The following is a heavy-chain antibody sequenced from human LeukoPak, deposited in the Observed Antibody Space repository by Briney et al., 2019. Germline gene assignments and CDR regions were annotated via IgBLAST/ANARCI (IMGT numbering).Heavy chain of an antibody. CDR2: SNDSGGT. J-gene: IGHJ4*02. CDR1: GGTFSGYY. CDR3: ARLVVARFDY. V-gene: IGHV4-34*01. Sequence: SETLSLTCAVYGGTFSGYYWSWIRQPPGKRLGWVGESNDSGGTNYNPSLKSRVTISADKSKNQFSLKLSSVTAADTAVYYCARLVVARFDYWGQGTLVTVSS. D-gene: IGHD2-2*01.